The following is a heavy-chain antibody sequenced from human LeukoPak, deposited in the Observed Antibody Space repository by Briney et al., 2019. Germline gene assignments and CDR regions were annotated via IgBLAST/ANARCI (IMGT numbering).Heavy chain of an antibody. CDR2: INHSGST. J-gene: IGHJ4*02. CDR1: GGSCSGYY. Sequence: PSETLSLTCAVYGGSCSGYYWNWIRQPPGKGLEWIGEINHSGSTNYNPSLKSRVTISVDTSKNQFSLKLTTVTAADTAVYYCASERRGYYSFFDYWGQGTLVTVSS. V-gene: IGHV4-34*01. D-gene: IGHD3-3*01. CDR3: ASERRGYYSFFDY.